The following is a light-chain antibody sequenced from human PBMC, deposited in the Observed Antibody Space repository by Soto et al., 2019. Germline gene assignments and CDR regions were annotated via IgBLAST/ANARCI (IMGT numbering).Light chain of an antibody. CDR3: QHYDRYSET. CDR1: QSISSW. J-gene: IGKJ1*01. Sequence: DIEMTQSPSTLSASAGDRVTIACRASQSISSWLAWYQQKPGNAPKLLIYDASSLESGIPARFSGSGSGTEFTLTISSLQADDFAIYYCQHYDRYSETFGRGTKVEIK. CDR2: DAS. V-gene: IGKV1-5*01.